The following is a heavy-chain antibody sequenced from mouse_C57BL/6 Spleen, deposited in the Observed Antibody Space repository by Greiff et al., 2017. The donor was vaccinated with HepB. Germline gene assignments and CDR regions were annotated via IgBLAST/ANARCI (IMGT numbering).Heavy chain of an antibody. CDR2: IRNKANGYTT. J-gene: IGHJ3*01. CDR1: GFTFTDYY. CDR3: ARGEYDGPRWFAY. Sequence: DVHLVESGGGLVQPGGSLSLSCAASGFTFTDYYMSWVRQPPGKALEWLGFIRNKANGYTTEYSASVKGRFTISRDNSQSILYLQMNALRAEDSATYYCARGEYDGPRWFAYWGQGTLVTVSA. D-gene: IGHD2-14*01. V-gene: IGHV7-3*01.